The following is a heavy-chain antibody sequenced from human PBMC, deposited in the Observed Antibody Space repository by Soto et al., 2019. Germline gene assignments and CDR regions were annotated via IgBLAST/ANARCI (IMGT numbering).Heavy chain of an antibody. J-gene: IGHJ4*02. CDR2: ISPYTGHT. V-gene: IGHV1-18*04. CDR3: ARQFYYDTSGFNYDYLDY. D-gene: IGHD3-22*01. CDR1: GYTFTSYY. Sequence: ASVKVSCKASGYTFTSYYMHWVRQAPGQGLEWMGWISPYTGHTNYDHSLRGRLSLSTDTSTSTAYMELGSLGSDDTAVYYCARQFYYDTSGFNYDYLDYWGQGTLVTVSS.